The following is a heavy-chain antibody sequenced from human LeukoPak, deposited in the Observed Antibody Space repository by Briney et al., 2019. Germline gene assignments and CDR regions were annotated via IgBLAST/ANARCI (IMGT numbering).Heavy chain of an antibody. Sequence: GGSLRLSCAASGFTFKSYPMHWIRQTPGKGPEWVAAVSFDGSNKYYADSMQGRFTLSRDNSNNILYLQMNSLRAEDMAVYYCARDPGNKQLGPFVYWGQGTLVTVSS. D-gene: IGHD3-10*01. CDR2: VSFDGSNK. CDR3: ARDPGNKQLGPFVY. CDR1: GFTFKSYP. V-gene: IGHV3-30*01. J-gene: IGHJ4*02.